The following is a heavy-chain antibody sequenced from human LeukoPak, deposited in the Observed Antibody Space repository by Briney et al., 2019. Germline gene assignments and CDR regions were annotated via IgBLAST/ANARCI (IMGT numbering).Heavy chain of an antibody. V-gene: IGHV3-30-3*01. CDR2: ISYDGSNK. J-gene: IGHJ1*01. D-gene: IGHD2-2*01. CDR3: AKDQDIVVVPAALEYFQH. CDR1: GFTFSSYA. Sequence: PGGSLRLSCAASGFTFSSYAMHWVRQAPGKGLEWVAVISYDGSNKYYADSVKGRFTISRDNSKNTLYLQMNSLRAEDTAVYYCAKDQDIVVVPAALEYFQHWGQGTLVTVSS.